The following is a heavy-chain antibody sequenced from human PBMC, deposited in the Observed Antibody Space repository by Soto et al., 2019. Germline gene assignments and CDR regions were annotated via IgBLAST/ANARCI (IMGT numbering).Heavy chain of an antibody. J-gene: IGHJ6*02. CDR3: ARDEMVVATGSRTWHYYYGMDV. Sequence: QVQLVQSGAEVKKPGSSVKVSCKSSGGTFSTYAISWVRQAPGQGLEWMGGIIPIFGTANYAQKFQGRVTITADASTTTAYMELISLRSGDTAVYYCARDEMVVATGSRTWHYYYGMDVWGQGTTVTVSS. CDR1: GGTFSTYA. CDR2: IIPIFGTA. V-gene: IGHV1-69*12. D-gene: IGHD2-15*01.